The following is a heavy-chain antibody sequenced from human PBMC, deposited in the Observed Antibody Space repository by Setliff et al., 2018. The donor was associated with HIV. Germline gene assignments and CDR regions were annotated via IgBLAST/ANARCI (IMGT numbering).Heavy chain of an antibody. CDR2: INSRGSII. CDR3: VRVGAYAAFDI. Sequence: GGSLRLSCAASGFTFSDYYMSWIRQAPGKGLEWVSYINSRGSIIYYADSVKGRFTTSRDNAKNSLYLQMNSLRAEDTAVYYCVRVGAYAAFDIWGQGTMVTVSS. V-gene: IGHV3-11*04. CDR1: GFTFSDYY. D-gene: IGHD3-10*01. J-gene: IGHJ3*02.